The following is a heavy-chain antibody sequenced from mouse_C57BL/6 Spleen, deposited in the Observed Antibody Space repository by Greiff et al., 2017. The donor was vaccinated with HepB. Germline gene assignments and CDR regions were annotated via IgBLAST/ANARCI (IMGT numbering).Heavy chain of an antibody. V-gene: IGHV5-17*01. Sequence: EVQLVESGGGLVKPGGSLKLSCAASGFTFSDYGMHWVRQAPEKGLEWVAYISSGSSTIYYADTVKGRFTISRDNAKNTLFLQMTSLRSEDTAMYYCATLTVVAKMDYWGQGTSVTVSS. J-gene: IGHJ4*01. CDR2: ISSGSSTI. CDR1: GFTFSDYG. CDR3: ATLTVVAKMDY. D-gene: IGHD1-1*01.